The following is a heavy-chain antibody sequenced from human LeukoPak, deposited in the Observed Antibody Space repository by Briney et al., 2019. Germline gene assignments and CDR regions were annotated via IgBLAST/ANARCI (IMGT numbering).Heavy chain of an antibody. CDR3: ARGVVVPYYFDY. CDR2: IYSGGST. J-gene: IGHJ4*02. V-gene: IGHV3-66*01. D-gene: IGHD2-21*01. Sequence: GGSLRLSCAASGFTVSSNYMSWVRQAPVKGLEWVSVIYSGGSTYYADSVKGRFTISRDNSKNTLYLQMNSLRAEDTAVYYCARGVVVPYYFDYWGQGTLVTVSS. CDR1: GFTVSSNY.